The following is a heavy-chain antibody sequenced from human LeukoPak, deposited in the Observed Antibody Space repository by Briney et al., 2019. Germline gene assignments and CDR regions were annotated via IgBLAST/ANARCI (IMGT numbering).Heavy chain of an antibody. CDR2: ISGSGGST. D-gene: IGHD2-15*01. CDR1: GFTFSSYA. V-gene: IGHV3-23*01. CDR3: AKGVAAKIYYYYGMDV. J-gene: IGHJ6*02. Sequence: GGSLRLSCAASGFTFSSYAMSWVRQAPGKGLEWVSAISGSGGSTYYADSVKGRFTISRDNSKNTLYLQMNSLRAEDTAVYYCAKGVAAKIYYYYGMDVWGQGTTVTVSS.